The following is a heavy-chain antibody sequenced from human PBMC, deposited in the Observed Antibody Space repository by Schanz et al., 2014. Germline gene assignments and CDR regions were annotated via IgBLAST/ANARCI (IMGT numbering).Heavy chain of an antibody. CDR3: AREVGLYDRGWFDP. D-gene: IGHD3-22*01. CDR1: GYTFVSYS. V-gene: IGHV1-46*01. CDR2: INPSGGGT. Sequence: QVQLVQSGAEVKKPGASVKVSCKASGYTFVSYSMHWVRQAPGQGLEWMGIINPSGGGTSYAQRCQGRVTITADKSSDTAYMELSSLRSEDTAVYYCAREVGLYDRGWFDPWGQGTLVTVSS. J-gene: IGHJ5*02.